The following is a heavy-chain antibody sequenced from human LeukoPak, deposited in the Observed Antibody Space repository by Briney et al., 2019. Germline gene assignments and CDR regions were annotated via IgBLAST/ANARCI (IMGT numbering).Heavy chain of an antibody. D-gene: IGHD3-10*01. V-gene: IGHV1-8*01. CDR1: GYTFTSYD. Sequence: ASVKVSCKASGYTFTSYDINWVRQATGQGLEWMGWMNPNSGNTGYAQKFQGRVTMTRDTSTSTVYMELSSLRSEDTAVYYCARDRITMVRGVRYWFDPWGQGTLVTVSS. CDR3: ARDRITMVRGVRYWFDP. CDR2: MNPNSGNT. J-gene: IGHJ5*02.